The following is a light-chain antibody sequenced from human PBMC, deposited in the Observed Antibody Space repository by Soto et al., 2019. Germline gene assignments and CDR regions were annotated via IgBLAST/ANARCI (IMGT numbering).Light chain of an antibody. CDR1: QSVSSTY. CDR2: GVS. Sequence: EMVLTQSPGTLSLFPGERATLSCRASQSVSSTYLAWYQQKPGQAPRLLIYGVSSRATGIPGRFSGSGSGTDFTLTISSLEPEDFPVYYCQQYETSLTWTFGQGTKV. CDR3: QQYETSLTWT. J-gene: IGKJ1*01. V-gene: IGKV3-20*01.